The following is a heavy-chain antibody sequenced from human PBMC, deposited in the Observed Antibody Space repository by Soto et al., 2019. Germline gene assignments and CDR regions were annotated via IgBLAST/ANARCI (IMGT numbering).Heavy chain of an antibody. D-gene: IGHD2-8*01. CDR2: IIPMFGIG. J-gene: IGHJ6*02. Sequence: QVQLVQSGAEVQMPGSSVRVSCKASGGSFSKYGISWVRQAPGQGLEWMGGIIPMFGIGNYAEKFLGRVTITADASTRTSNMVLSSLRSEDTVVYFCETCYRENYFDAMDVWGQGTTVTVSS. CDR1: GGSFSKYG. CDR3: ETCYRENYFDAMDV. V-gene: IGHV1-69*01.